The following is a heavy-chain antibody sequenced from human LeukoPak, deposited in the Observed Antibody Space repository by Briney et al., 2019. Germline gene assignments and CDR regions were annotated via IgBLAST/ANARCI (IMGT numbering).Heavy chain of an antibody. CDR1: RFSFSDYD. V-gene: IGHV3-30*18. CDR3: AKYAYNWNAPDGFDM. Sequence: GGSLRLSCRASRFSFSDYDMHWVRQAPGKGLEWVAVISYDGSRKYYGDSVKGRFTTSRDNSESTLFLQMNSLRTDDTSVYFCAKYAYNWNAPDGFDMWGQGTMVIVSS. D-gene: IGHD1-1*01. CDR2: ISYDGSRK. J-gene: IGHJ3*02.